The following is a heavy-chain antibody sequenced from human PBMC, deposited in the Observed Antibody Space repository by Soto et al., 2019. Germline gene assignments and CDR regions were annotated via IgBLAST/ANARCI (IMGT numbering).Heavy chain of an antibody. CDR3: AKVFTIFGETRDAFDI. Sequence: GGSLRLSCAASGFTFSSYAMSWVRQAPGKGLEWVSAISGSGGSTYYADSVKGRFTISRDNSKNTLYLQMNSLRAEDTAVYYCAKVFTIFGETRDAFDIWGQGTMVTVSS. J-gene: IGHJ3*02. V-gene: IGHV3-23*01. D-gene: IGHD3-3*01. CDR2: ISGSGGST. CDR1: GFTFSSYA.